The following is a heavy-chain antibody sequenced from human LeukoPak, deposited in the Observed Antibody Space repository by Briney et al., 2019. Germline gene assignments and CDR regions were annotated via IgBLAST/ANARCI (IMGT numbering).Heavy chain of an antibody. Sequence: PGGSLRLSCAASGFTFSSYGMHWVRQAPGKGLEWVAVIWYDGSNKHYADSVKGRFTISRDNSKNTLYLQMNSLRAEDTAVYYCARDPDSGSYYLSNGMDVWGQGTTVTVSS. V-gene: IGHV3-33*08. CDR2: IWYDGSNK. CDR3: ARDPDSGSYYLSNGMDV. CDR1: GFTFSSYG. D-gene: IGHD1-26*01. J-gene: IGHJ6*02.